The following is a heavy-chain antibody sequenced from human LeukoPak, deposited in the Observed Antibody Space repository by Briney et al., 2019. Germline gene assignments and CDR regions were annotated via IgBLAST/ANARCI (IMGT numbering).Heavy chain of an antibody. CDR2: IYHSGST. CDR3: ARIRAATQRRHGMDV. Sequence: SGTLSLTCAVSGGSISSSNWWSWVRQPPGKGLEWIGEIYHSGSTNYNPSLKSRVTISVDKSKNQFSLKLSSVTAADTAVYYCARIRAATQRRHGMDVWGQGTTVTVSS. D-gene: IGHD2-15*01. CDR1: GGSISSSNW. J-gene: IGHJ6*02. V-gene: IGHV4-4*02.